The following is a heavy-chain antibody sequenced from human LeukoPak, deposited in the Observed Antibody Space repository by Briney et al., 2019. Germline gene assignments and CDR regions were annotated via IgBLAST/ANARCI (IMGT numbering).Heavy chain of an antibody. CDR2: ISYDGSNK. V-gene: IGHV3-30-3*01. CDR3: ARDKGSIAVDRFDY. Sequence: GGSLRLSCAASGFTFSSYAMHWVRQAPGKGLEWVAVISYDGSNKYYADSVKGRFTISRDNSKNTLYLQMNSLRAEDTAVYYCARDKGSIAVDRFDYWGQGTLVTVSS. D-gene: IGHD6-19*01. CDR1: GFTFSSYA. J-gene: IGHJ4*02.